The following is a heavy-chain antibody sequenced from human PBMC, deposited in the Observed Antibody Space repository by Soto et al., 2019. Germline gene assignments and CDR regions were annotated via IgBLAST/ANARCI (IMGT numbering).Heavy chain of an antibody. CDR3: ARVFIRDGYFDY. CDR2: VFYNGNA. D-gene: IGHD4-17*01. J-gene: IGHJ4*02. V-gene: IGHV4-61*01. CDR1: GASVSSSIHY. Sequence: SETLSLTCTVSGASVSSSIHYWSWIRQPPGKGLEWVGYVFYNGNANYNPSLESRVTVSVDTSKNLFSLRLNSATAADTAVYFCARVFIRDGYFDYWGQGTLVTVSS.